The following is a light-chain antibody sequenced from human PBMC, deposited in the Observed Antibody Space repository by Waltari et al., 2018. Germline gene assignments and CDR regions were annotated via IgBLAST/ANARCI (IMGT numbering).Light chain of an antibody. J-gene: IGLJ2*01. V-gene: IGLV2-14*01. CDR3: SSYSTTSTLVV. CDR1: SAALRGSYY. Sequence: QSALTQPPSVSGSPGQSITIPSPGTSAALRGSYYPSWYQPRPGKAPKLIIFQVSNRASGIANRFSGSKSGSTASLTIYGLQTEDDSDYYCSSYSTTSTLVVFGGGTKVTVL. CDR2: QVS.